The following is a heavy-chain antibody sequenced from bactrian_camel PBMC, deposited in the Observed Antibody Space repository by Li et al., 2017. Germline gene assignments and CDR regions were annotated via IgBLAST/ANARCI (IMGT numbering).Heavy chain of an antibody. CDR3: TAPHAGCDRWPHSEYHF. J-gene: IGHJ4*01. V-gene: IGHV3S6*01. CDR1: SLTYSSNC. D-gene: IGHD7*01. CDR2: IYRHGDFT. Sequence: HVQLVESGGDSVQAGGSLRLSCTSDSLTYSSNCMAWFRQVPGKEREGVAAIYRHGDFTYYGDSVRGRFTISRDLAKKTLYLQMNSLKLEDTAMYYCTAPHAGCDRWPHSEYHFWGQGTQVTVS.